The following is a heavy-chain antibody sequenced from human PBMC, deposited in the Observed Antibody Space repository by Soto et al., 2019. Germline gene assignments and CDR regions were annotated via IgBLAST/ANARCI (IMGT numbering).Heavy chain of an antibody. Sequence: GGSLRLSCAASGFTVSSNYMSWVRQAPGKGLEWVSVIYSGGSTYYADSVKGRFTISRDNSKNTLYLQMNSLRAEDTAVYYCARGVAVAGYAFDIWGQGTMVTVSS. V-gene: IGHV3-53*01. CDR1: GFTVSSNY. D-gene: IGHD6-19*01. J-gene: IGHJ3*02. CDR3: ARGVAVAGYAFDI. CDR2: IYSGGST.